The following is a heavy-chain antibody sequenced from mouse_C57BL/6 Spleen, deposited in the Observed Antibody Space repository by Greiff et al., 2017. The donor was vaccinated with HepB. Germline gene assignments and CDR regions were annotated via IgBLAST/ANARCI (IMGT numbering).Heavy chain of an antibody. CDR1: GYTFTSYW. J-gene: IGHJ3*01. CDR2: IDPSDSYT. Sequence: QVQLQQPGAELVKPGASVKLSCKASGYTFTSYWMQWVKQRPGQGLEWIGEIDPSDSYTNYNQKFKGKATLTVDTSSSTAYMQLSSLTSEDSAVYYCARRNYSHGFAYWGQGTLVTVSA. D-gene: IGHD2-12*01. CDR3: ARRNYSHGFAY. V-gene: IGHV1-50*01.